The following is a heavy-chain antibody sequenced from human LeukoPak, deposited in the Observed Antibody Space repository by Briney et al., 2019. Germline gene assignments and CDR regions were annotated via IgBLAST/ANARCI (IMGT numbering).Heavy chain of an antibody. Sequence: GGSLRLSCAASGFTFSSYWMSWVRQAPGKGLEWVANIKQDGSEKYYVDSVKGRFTISRDNAKNSLYLQMNSLRAEDTVVYYFVLSTRYSYADYWGEGTLVTVSS. CDR3: VLSTRYSYADY. CDR1: GFTFSSYW. J-gene: IGHJ4*02. CDR2: IKQDGSEK. D-gene: IGHD5-18*01. V-gene: IGHV3-7*01.